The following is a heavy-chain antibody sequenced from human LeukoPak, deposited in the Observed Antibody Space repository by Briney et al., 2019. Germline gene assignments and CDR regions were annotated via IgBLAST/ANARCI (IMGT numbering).Heavy chain of an antibody. CDR3: ARTYSGYSYGMYWYFDL. Sequence: GGSLRLSCAASGFTFSSYAISWVRQAPGKGLEWVSVIYSGGSTYYADSVKGRFTISRDNSKNTLYLQMNSLRAEDTAVYYCARTYSGYSYGMYWYFDLWGRGTLVTVSS. D-gene: IGHD5-18*01. CDR1: GFTFSSYA. CDR2: IYSGGST. V-gene: IGHV3-53*01. J-gene: IGHJ2*01.